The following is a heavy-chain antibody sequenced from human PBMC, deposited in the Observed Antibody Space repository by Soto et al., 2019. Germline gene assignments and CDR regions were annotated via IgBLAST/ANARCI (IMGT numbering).Heavy chain of an antibody. D-gene: IGHD3-10*01. J-gene: IGHJ6*02. CDR2: ISYDGSNR. CDR3: AKDLYGSETYTYYCGMDV. Sequence: QVQLVESGEGVVQPGRSLRLSCAASGFTFSRFGMHWVRQAPGKGLEWVAVISYDGSNRFYADSVKGRFTISRDNSKNTLYLQMNSLRPEDTAVYYCAKDLYGSETYTYYCGMDVWGQGTTVTVSS. V-gene: IGHV3-30*18. CDR1: GFTFSRFG.